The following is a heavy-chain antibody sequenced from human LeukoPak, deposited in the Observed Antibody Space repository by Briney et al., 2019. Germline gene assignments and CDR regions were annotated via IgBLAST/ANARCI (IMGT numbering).Heavy chain of an antibody. CDR2: IGSGGGST. CDR1: GSTFSSYA. V-gene: IGHV3-23*01. Sequence: GGSLTLSCEASGSTFSSYAMNWVPQAPGRGLEWVSAIGSGGGSTDYSDSVQGRFTISRDNSKSTIYLQMNSLRAEDTAVYYCAKGFLGGTDQYFDSWGQGTLVTVSS. CDR3: AKGFLGGTDQYFDS. D-gene: IGHD6-19*01. J-gene: IGHJ4*02.